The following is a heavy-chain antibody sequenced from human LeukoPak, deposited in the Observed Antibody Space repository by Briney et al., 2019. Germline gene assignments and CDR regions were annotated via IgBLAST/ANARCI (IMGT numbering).Heavy chain of an antibody. CDR1: GFTFSEYW. J-gene: IGHJ5*02. CDR2: INHDGSSA. CDR3: ASRTLP. V-gene: IGHV3-74*01. Sequence: PGGSLRLSCAASGFTFSEYWIHWVRQAPGKGLVWVSRINHDGSSAIYADSVKGRFTLSRDNAKNTVYLQMNSLRVEDTAVYYCASRTLPWGQGTLVTVSS.